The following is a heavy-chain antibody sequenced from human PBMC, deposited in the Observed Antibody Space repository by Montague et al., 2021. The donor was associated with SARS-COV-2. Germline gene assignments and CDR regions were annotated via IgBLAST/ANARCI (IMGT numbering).Heavy chain of an antibody. CDR2: IYYSGTT. CDR3: ARGMIRGVTTPFDH. D-gene: IGHD3-10*01. V-gene: IGHV4-39*02. J-gene: IGHJ4*02. CDR1: SGSIISSGYY. Sequence: SESLSLTCSVSSGSIISSGYYWGWIRQPPGKELDWIGNIYYSGTTYYNPSLQSRVTISVYTSKNHLSLRLISVTAADTAVYFCARGMIRGVTTPFDHWGQGSQVTVSS.